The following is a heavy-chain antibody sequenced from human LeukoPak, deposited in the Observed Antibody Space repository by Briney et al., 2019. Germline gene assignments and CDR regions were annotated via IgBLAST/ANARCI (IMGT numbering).Heavy chain of an antibody. Sequence: PSETLSLTCTVSGGSISSYYWSWIRQPPGKGLEWIGYIYYSGSTNYNPSLKSRVTISVDTSKNQFSLKLSSVTAADTAVYYCARGDPYYYDSSGYILGFDYWGQGTLVTVSS. D-gene: IGHD3-22*01. CDR3: ARGDPYYYDSSGYILGFDY. V-gene: IGHV4-59*12. J-gene: IGHJ4*02. CDR1: GGSISSYY. CDR2: IYYSGST.